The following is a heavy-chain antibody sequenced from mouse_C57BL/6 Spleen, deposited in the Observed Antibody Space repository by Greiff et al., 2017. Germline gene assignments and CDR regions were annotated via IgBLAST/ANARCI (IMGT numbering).Heavy chain of an antibody. CDR1: GFTFSDAW. V-gene: IGHV6-6*01. D-gene: IGHD1-1*01. J-gene: IGHJ1*03. CDR2: IRNKANNHAT. Sequence: EVKLVESGGGLVQPGGSMKLSCAASGFTFSDAWMDWVRQSPEKGLEWVAEIRNKANNHATYYAESVKGRFTISRDDSKSSVYLQMNSLRAEDTGIYYCTRSTTVVATDWYFDVWGTGTTVTVSS. CDR3: TRSTTVVATDWYFDV.